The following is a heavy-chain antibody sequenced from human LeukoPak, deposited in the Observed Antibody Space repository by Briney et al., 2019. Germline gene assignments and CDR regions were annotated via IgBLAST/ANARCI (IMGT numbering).Heavy chain of an antibody. V-gene: IGHV3-48*02. CDR2: ISSGSSTI. CDR3: ARNNPYSSSSGAFDI. Sequence: PGGSLRLSCAASGFTFSTYSMNWVRQAPGKGLEWVSYISSGSSTIYYADSVKGRFTISRDNAKNSLYLQMNSLRDEGTAVYYCARNNPYSSSSGAFDIWGQGTMVTVSS. J-gene: IGHJ3*02. D-gene: IGHD6-13*01. CDR1: GFTFSTYS.